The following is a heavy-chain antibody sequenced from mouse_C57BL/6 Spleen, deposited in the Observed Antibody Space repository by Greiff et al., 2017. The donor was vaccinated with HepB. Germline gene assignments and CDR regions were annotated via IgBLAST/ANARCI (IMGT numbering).Heavy chain of an antibody. CDR2: IHPSNGGT. Sequence: QVQLQQPGTELVKPRASVKLSCKASGYTFTSYWMHWVKQRPGQGLEWIGNIHPSNGGTNYNEKFKSKATLTVDKSSSTAYMQLSSLTSEYSAVYYCARCGTTVVPYFDYWGQGTTLTVSS. D-gene: IGHD1-1*01. CDR3: ARCGTTVVPYFDY. J-gene: IGHJ2*01. CDR1: GYTFTSYW. V-gene: IGHV1-53*01.